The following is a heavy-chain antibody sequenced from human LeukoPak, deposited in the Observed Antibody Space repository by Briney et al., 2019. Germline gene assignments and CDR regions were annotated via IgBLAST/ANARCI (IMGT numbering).Heavy chain of an antibody. CDR2: INPSGGST. Sequence: ASVKVSCKASGYTFTSYYMHWVRQAPGQGLEWMGIINPSGGSTSYAQKFQDRVTIIADEFTSTAYMEPSSLRSEGTAVYYCTRSGNITMVRGVITTPAVIDYWGQGTLVTVSS. J-gene: IGHJ4*02. CDR3: TRSGNITMVRGVITTPAVIDY. CDR1: GYTFTSYY. V-gene: IGHV1-46*01. D-gene: IGHD3-10*01.